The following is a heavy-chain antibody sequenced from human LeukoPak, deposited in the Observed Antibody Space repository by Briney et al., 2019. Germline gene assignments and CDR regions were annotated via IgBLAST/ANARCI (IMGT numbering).Heavy chain of an antibody. CDR1: GGTFSSYA. J-gene: IGHJ4*02. D-gene: IGHD6-13*01. V-gene: IGHV1-69*13. CDR3: ARAKLAAAVPGY. CDR2: IIPIFGTA. Sequence: SVKVSCKASGGTFSSYAISWVRQAPGQGLEWMGGIIPIFGTANYAQKFQGRVTITADESTSTAYMELSSLRSEDTAVYYCARAKLAAAVPGYWGQGTLVTVSS.